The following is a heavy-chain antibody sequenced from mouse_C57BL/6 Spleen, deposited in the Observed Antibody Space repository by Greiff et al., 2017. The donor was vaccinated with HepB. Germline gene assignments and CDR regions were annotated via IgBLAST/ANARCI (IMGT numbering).Heavy chain of an antibody. Sequence: EVQRVESGPGMVKPSQSLSLTCTVTGYSITSGYDWHWIRHFPGNKLEWMGYISYSGSTNYNPSLKSRISITHDTSKNHFFLKLNSVTTEDTATYYCARADYGSSYWYFDVWGTGTTVTVSS. CDR1: GYSITSGYD. CDR3: ARADYGSSYWYFDV. CDR2: ISYSGST. J-gene: IGHJ1*03. V-gene: IGHV3-1*01. D-gene: IGHD1-1*01.